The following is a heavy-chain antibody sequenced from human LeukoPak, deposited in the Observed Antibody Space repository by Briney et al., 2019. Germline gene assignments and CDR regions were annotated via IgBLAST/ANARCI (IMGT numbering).Heavy chain of an antibody. D-gene: IGHD2-21*01. CDR3: ARDFAGSYFDY. CDR1: GFTFSSYA. J-gene: IGHJ4*02. CDR2: ISYDGSNK. Sequence: GGSLRLSCAASGFTFSSYAMHWVRQAPGKGLEWVAVISYDGSNKYYADSVKGRFTISRDNSKNTLYLQMNSLRAEDTAVYYCARDFAGSYFDYWGQGTLVTVPS. V-gene: IGHV3-30-3*01.